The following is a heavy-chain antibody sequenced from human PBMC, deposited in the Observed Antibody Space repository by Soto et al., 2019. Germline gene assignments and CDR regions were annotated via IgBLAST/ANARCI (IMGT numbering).Heavy chain of an antibody. Sequence: ASVKVSCKASGYTFTSYYMRWVRQAPGQGLEWMGMINPSGGGTTYAQKFQGRVTMTRDTSTSTVYMELSSLRSDDTAVYYCARKRVYYYDSSGDFDYWGQGTLVTVSS. V-gene: IGHV1-46*01. CDR2: INPSGGGT. CDR3: ARKRVYYYDSSGDFDY. CDR1: GYTFTSYY. D-gene: IGHD3-22*01. J-gene: IGHJ4*02.